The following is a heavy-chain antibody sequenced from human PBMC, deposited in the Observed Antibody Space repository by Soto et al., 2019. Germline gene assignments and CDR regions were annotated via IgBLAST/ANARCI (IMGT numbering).Heavy chain of an antibody. CDR3: ARQGPIRAIDY. D-gene: IGHD3-16*01. J-gene: IGHJ4*02. Sequence: SETLSLTCTVSGGSISSYYWSWIRQPPGKGLEWIGYIYYSGSTNYNPSLESRVTISVDTSKNQFSLKLSSVTAADTAVYYCARQGPIRAIDYWGQGTLVTSPQ. V-gene: IGHV4-59*08. CDR2: IYYSGST. CDR1: GGSISSYY.